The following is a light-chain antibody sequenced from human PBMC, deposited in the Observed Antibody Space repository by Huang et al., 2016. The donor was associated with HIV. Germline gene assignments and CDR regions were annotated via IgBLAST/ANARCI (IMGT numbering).Light chain of an antibody. V-gene: IGKV1-39*01. J-gene: IGKJ1*01. CDR3: QQSYSTSWT. CDR1: QTISSF. Sequence: DIQMTQSPSSLSASVGDRVTITCRSSQTISSFLNWYQQKRGQPPKLLIYAASSLQSGVPSRFSGSGSGTDFTLTISSLQPEDFVTYYCQQSYSTSWTFGQGTNVEI. CDR2: AAS.